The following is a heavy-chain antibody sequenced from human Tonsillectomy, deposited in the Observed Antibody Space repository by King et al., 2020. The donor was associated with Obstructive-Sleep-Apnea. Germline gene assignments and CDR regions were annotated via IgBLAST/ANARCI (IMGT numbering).Heavy chain of an antibody. V-gene: IGHV5-51*01. D-gene: IGHD5-12*01. CDR1: GYTFTSYW. J-gene: IGHJ4*02. CDR3: ASMGASSGYARSDY. Sequence: EVQLVESGAEVKKPGESLKISCQGSGYTFTSYWIGWVRQMPGKGLEWMGIIYPGDSDSKYSPSFQGQVTISADRSISTAYLQWSSLKASDTAMYYCASMGASSGYARSDYWGQGTLVTVSS. CDR2: IYPGDSDS.